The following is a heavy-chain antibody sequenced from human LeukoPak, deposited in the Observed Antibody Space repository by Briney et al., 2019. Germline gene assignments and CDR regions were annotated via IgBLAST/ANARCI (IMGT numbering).Heavy chain of an antibody. D-gene: IGHD3-3*01. V-gene: IGHV1-2*04. Sequence: ASVKVSCKASGYTSTSYYMHWVRQAPGQGLEWMGWVNPNSGGTNYAQKFQGWVTMTRDTSISTAYMELSRLRSDDTAVYYCAREGRYDFWSGSYYYYGMDVWGQGTTVTVSS. CDR2: VNPNSGGT. J-gene: IGHJ6*02. CDR1: GYTSTSYY. CDR3: AREGRYDFWSGSYYYYGMDV.